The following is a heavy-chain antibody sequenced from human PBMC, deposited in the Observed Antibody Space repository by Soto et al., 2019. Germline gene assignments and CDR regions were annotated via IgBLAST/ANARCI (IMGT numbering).Heavy chain of an antibody. CDR2: ISAYNGNT. CDR3: ARDLAKSTQNWFDP. Sequence: ASVKVSCKASGYTFTSYGISWVRQAPGQGLEWMGWISAYNGNTNYAQKLQGRVTMTTDTSTSTAYMELRSLRSDDTAVYYCARDLAKSTQNWFDPWGQGTLVTVSS. J-gene: IGHJ5*02. D-gene: IGHD2-21*01. V-gene: IGHV1-18*01. CDR1: GYTFTSYG.